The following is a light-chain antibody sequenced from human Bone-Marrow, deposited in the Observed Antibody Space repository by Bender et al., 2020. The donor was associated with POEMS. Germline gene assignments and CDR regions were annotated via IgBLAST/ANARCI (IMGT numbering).Light chain of an antibody. CDR2: DVN. CDR3: CSYAGMSFPYV. CDR1: SNDVGNYNS. V-gene: IGLV2-11*01. Sequence: QSVLTQPRSVSGSPGQSVTISCTGSSNDVGNYNSVSWYQQHPGKAPKLLIYDVNKRPSGVPDRFSASKTVNTASLTISGLQAEDEADYYCCSYAGMSFPYVFGSGTKVTVL. J-gene: IGLJ1*01.